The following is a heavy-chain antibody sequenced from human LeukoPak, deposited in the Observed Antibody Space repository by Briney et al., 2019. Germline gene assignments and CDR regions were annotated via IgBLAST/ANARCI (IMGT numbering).Heavy chain of an antibody. J-gene: IGHJ3*02. CDR1: GGSISVYH. CDR2: LYDTGIT. Sequence: PSETLSLTCTVSGGSISVYHWSWLRQPPGKGLEWIGYLYDTGITNYSPSLKSRVTISVDTSNNQISLKLTSVTAADTAIYFCAKEGMGSEATTADGAFDIWGQGTTVTVSS. CDR3: AKEGMGSEATTADGAFDI. V-gene: IGHV4-4*08. D-gene: IGHD1-26*01.